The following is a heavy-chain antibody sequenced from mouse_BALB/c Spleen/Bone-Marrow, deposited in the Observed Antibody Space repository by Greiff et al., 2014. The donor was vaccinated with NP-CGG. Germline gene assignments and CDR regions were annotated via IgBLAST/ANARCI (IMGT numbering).Heavy chain of an antibody. CDR3: ARDYLYYFDY. V-gene: IGHV7-3*02. CDR2: IRNKANGYTT. Sequence: EVQLVESGGGLVQPGGFLRLSCATSGFTFTDHYMSWVRQPPGKALEWLGSIRNKANGYTTEYSASVKGRFTISRDNSQSIVYLQMSTLRAEDSATYYCARDYLYYFDYWGQGTTLTVSS. CDR1: GFTFTDHY. J-gene: IGHJ2*01. D-gene: IGHD2-1*01.